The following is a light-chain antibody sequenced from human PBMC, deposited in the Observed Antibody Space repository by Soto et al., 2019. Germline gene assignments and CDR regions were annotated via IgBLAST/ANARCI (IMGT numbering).Light chain of an antibody. V-gene: IGKV1-39*01. CDR3: QQSYTIPST. Sequence: DIQMTQSPSSLSASVGDRVTITCRASQRISTFLNWYQQKPGKPPKLLIYGASSLQSGVTLRFSGSGSGTDFTLTISSLEPEDVATYYCQQSYTIPSTFGPGTKVGI. CDR2: GAS. CDR1: QRISTF. J-gene: IGKJ3*01.